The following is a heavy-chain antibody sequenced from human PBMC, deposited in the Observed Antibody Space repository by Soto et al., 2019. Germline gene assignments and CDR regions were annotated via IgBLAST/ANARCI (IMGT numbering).Heavy chain of an antibody. Sequence: ASVKVSCKASGYTFTSYDINWVRQATGQGLEWMGWMNPNSGNTGYAQKFQGRVTMTRNTSISTAYMELSSLRSEDTAVYYCARGICSGGSCYFSMDFDIWRQGTMVTVS. V-gene: IGHV1-8*01. CDR1: GYTFTSYD. CDR2: MNPNSGNT. CDR3: ARGICSGGSCYFSMDFDI. D-gene: IGHD2-15*01. J-gene: IGHJ3*02.